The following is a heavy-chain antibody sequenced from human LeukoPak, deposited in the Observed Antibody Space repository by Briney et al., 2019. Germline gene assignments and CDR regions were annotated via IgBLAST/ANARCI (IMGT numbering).Heavy chain of an antibody. Sequence: ASVKVSCKASGGTFSSYAISWVRQAPGQGLEWMGGIIPIFGTANYAQKFQGRVTITADESTSTAYVELSSLRSEDTAVYYCAGRADVVVPVYDAFDIWGQGTMVTVSS. CDR2: IIPIFGTA. D-gene: IGHD2-2*01. CDR3: AGRADVVVPVYDAFDI. V-gene: IGHV1-69*13. CDR1: GGTFSSYA. J-gene: IGHJ3*02.